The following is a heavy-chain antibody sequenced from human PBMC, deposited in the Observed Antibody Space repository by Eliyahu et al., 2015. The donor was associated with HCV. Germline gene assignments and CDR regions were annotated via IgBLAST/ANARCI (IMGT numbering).Heavy chain of an antibody. CDR1: GGSISRDX. J-gene: IGHJ6*02. V-gene: IGHV4-59*01. D-gene: IGHD3-22*01. CDR3: ARDGGDSSGYYYHYYGLDV. Sequence: QVQLQESGPGVVKPSETLSLTCTVSGGSISRDXWNWIRQSPVKGLEWIGYISHSGNTKYNPSLKSRVTISIDTSENQFSLKLTSVTPADTAVYYCARDGGDSSGYYYHYYGLDVWGQGTTVTVSS. CDR2: ISHSGNT.